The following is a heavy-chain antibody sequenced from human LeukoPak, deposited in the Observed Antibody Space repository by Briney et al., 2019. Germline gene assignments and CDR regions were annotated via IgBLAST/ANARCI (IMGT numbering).Heavy chain of an antibody. D-gene: IGHD1-26*01. Sequence: SETLSLTCAAYGGSFSGYYWSWIRQPPGKGLEWIGEINHSGSTNYNPSLKSRVTISVDTSKNQFSLKLSSVTAADTAVYYCARGATLDYWGQGTLVTVSS. CDR1: GGSFSGYY. J-gene: IGHJ4*02. CDR2: INHSGST. V-gene: IGHV4-34*01. CDR3: ARGATLDY.